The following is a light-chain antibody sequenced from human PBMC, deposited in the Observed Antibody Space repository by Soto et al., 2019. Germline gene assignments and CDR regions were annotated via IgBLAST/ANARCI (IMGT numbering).Light chain of an antibody. CDR3: SSYTSSSKV. V-gene: IGLV2-14*02. J-gene: IGLJ1*01. CDR1: SSDVGSYNL. CDR2: EGD. Sequence: QSVLTQPASVSGSPGQSITISCTGTSSDVGSYNLVSWYQQHPGKVPKLMIYEGDKRPSGVSNRFSGSKSGNTASLTISGLQAEDEADYYCSSYTSSSKVFGTGTKLTVL.